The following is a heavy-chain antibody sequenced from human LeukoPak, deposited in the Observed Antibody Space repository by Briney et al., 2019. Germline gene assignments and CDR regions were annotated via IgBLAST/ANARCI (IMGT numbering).Heavy chain of an antibody. CDR1: GFTFSSYG. D-gene: IGHD2-15*01. Sequence: PGRSLRLSCAASGFTFSSYGMHWVRQAPGKGLEWVAVIWYDGSNKYYADSVKGRFTISRDNSKSTLYLQMNSLRAEDTAVYYCAKDLGRYCSGGSCYFFDYWGQGTLVTVSS. J-gene: IGHJ4*02. V-gene: IGHV3-33*06. CDR3: AKDLGRYCSGGSCYFFDY. CDR2: IWYDGSNK.